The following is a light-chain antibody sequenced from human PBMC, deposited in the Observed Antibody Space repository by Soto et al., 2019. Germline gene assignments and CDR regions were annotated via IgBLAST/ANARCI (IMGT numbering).Light chain of an antibody. Sequence: DVQMTQSPSSLSASVGDRVTITCRASQGISNYLAWFQQKPGQVPRLLIYAASTLHSGVPSRFSGSASGTDFPLTISSLKPEDVATYYCQQYHSARSWTFGQWTKVEIK. V-gene: IGKV1-27*01. CDR2: AAS. CDR3: QQYHSARSWT. J-gene: IGKJ1*01. CDR1: QGISNY.